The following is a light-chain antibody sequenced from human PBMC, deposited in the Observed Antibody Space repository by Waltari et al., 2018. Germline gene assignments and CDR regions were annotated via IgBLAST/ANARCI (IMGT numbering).Light chain of an antibody. V-gene: IGKV1-39*01. J-gene: IGKJ1*01. CDR1: QSISSY. CDR3: QQSYSTPRT. Sequence: DIQMTQSPSSLSASVGDRVTITCRASQSISSYLNWYQQKPGKAPKLLIYAASSLQRGVPSRVSGSGSGTDFTLTISSRQPEDFATYYCQQSYSTPRTFGQGTKVEIK. CDR2: AAS.